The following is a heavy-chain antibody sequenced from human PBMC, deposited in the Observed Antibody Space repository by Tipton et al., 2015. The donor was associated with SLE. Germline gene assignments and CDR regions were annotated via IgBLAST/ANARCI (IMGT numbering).Heavy chain of an antibody. J-gene: IGHJ6*02. Sequence: SLRLSCAASGFTLSSYNMNWVRQAPGKGLEWVSSISSSSSYIYYADSMKGRFTISRDNAKNSLYLQMNSRRAEDTAVYYCARDFVDYDFPWRSSGTDVWAQGTPVTVSS. CDR3: ARDFVDYDFPWRSSGTDV. CDR2: ISSSSSYI. CDR1: GFTLSSYN. D-gene: IGHD3-3*01. V-gene: IGHV3-21*01.